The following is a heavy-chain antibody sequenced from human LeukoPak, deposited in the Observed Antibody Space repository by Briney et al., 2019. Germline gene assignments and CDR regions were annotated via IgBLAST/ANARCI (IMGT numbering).Heavy chain of an antibody. V-gene: IGHV4-34*01. J-gene: IGHJ4*02. CDR3: AAQYSGYVRLDY. Sequence: SESLSLTCAVYGGSFSDYYWSWIRQHPGQGLDGIGEISHSGGTNYNPSLKSRVTMSVDTSKNKFSLKLTSVTAADTAVYYCAAQYSGYVRLDYWGQGTLVTVSP. CDR2: ISHSGGT. CDR1: GGSFSDYY. D-gene: IGHD5-12*01.